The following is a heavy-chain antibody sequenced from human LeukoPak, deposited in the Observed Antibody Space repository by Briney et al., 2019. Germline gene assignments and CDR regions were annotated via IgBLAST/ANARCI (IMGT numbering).Heavy chain of an antibody. CDR2: IFGGGKT. CDR1: GFPVSSNH. Sequence: TGRSLRLSCAVSGFPVSSNHMGWVRQAPGKGLEWVSVIFGGGKTSYAGSVQGRVTLSRDNSKNTLYLQMIRLRDEDTAVYYCAAWRGSSWFDYWGQGTLVTVSS. CDR3: AAWRGSSWFDY. V-gene: IGHV3-53*01. J-gene: IGHJ4*02. D-gene: IGHD6-13*01.